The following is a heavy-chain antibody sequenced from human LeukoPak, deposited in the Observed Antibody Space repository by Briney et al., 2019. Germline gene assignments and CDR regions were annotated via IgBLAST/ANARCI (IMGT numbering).Heavy chain of an antibody. V-gene: IGHV4-61*02. CDR3: AKRAITFGGVIAGGYYFDY. D-gene: IGHD3-16*02. J-gene: IGHJ4*02. Sequence: SETLSLTCTVSGGSISSGSYYWSWIRQPAGKGLEWIGRIYTSGSTNYNPSLKSRVTISVDTSKNQFSLKLSSVTAADTAVYYCAKRAITFGGVIAGGYYFDYWGQGTLVTVSS. CDR1: GGSISSGSYY. CDR2: IYTSGST.